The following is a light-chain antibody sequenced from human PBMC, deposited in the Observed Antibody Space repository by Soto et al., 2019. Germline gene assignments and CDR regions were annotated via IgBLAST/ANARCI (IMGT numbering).Light chain of an antibody. CDR3: CSYAGSYTPVV. V-gene: IGLV2-11*01. Sequence: QSALTQPRSVYGSPGQSVTISCTGTSSDVGGYNYVSWYQQHPGQAPKLMIYDVSKRPSGVPDRFSGSKSGNTASLTISGLQAEDEADYYCCSYAGSYTPVVFGGGTKLTVL. J-gene: IGLJ2*01. CDR2: DVS. CDR1: SSDVGGYNY.